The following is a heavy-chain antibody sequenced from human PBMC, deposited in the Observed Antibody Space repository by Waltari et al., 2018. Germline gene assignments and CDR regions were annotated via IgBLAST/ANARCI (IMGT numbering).Heavy chain of an antibody. CDR2: ISSSSSYI. CDR3: ARGSYSSSWYNYFDY. D-gene: IGHD6-13*01. Sequence: EVQLVESGGGLVKPGGSLRLSCAASGFTFRSYSMNWVRQAPGKGLEWVSSISSSSSYIYYADSVKGRFTISRDNAKNSLYLQMNSLRAEDTAVYYCARGSYSSSWYNYFDYWGQGTLVTVSS. CDR1: GFTFRSYS. V-gene: IGHV3-21*01. J-gene: IGHJ4*02.